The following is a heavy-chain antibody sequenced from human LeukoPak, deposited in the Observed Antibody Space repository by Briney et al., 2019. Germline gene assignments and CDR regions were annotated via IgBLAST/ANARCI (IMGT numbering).Heavy chain of an antibody. V-gene: IGHV3-53*01. CDR3: ARDSLTMIVGRQKRGLDY. D-gene: IGHD3-22*01. J-gene: IGHJ4*02. CDR1: GFTVSSNY. Sequence: GGSLRLSCAASGFTVSSNYMSWARQAPGKGLEWVSVIYSGGSTYYADSVKGRFTISRDNAKNSLYLQMNSLRAEDTAVYYCARDSLTMIVGRQKRGLDYWGQGTLVTVSS. CDR2: IYSGGST.